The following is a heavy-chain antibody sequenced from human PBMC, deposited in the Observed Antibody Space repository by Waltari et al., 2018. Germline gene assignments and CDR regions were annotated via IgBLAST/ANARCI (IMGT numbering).Heavy chain of an antibody. CDR1: GFTFSSYA. Sequence: EVQLLESGGGLVQPGGSLRLSCAASGFTFSSYAMSWVRQAPGKGLEWVSAISGSGGSTYYADSVKGRFTISRDNSKNTLYLQMNSLRAEDTAVYCCAKRFGHYYGSGSHFDAFDIWGQGTMVTVSS. D-gene: IGHD3-10*01. CDR2: ISGSGGST. CDR3: AKRFGHYYGSGSHFDAFDI. V-gene: IGHV3-23*01. J-gene: IGHJ3*02.